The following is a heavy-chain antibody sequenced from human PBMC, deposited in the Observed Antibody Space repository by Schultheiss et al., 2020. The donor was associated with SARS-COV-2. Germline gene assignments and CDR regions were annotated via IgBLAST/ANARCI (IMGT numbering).Heavy chain of an antibody. CDR3: ARQIVATENTYWFDP. V-gene: IGHV4-59*08. D-gene: IGHD5-12*01. CDR2: IYYSGST. CDR1: GGSISSYY. Sequence: SETLSLTCTVSGGSISSYYWSWIRQPPGKGLEWIGYIYYSGSTNYNPSLKSRVTISVDTSKNQFSLKLSSVTAADTAVYYCARQIVATENTYWFDPWGQGTLVTVSS. J-gene: IGHJ5*02.